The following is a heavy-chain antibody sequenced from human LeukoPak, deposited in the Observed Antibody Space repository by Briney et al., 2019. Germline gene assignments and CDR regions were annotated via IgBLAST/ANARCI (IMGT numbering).Heavy chain of an antibody. CDR2: IYYSGST. Sequence: SETLSLTCTLSGGSFSSYYWSWIRQPPGKGLEWIGYIYYSGSTNYNPSLKSRVTISVDTSKNQFSLRLSSVTAADTAVYYCARKGWPSHYYYYYMDVWGKGTTVTISS. CDR3: ARKGWPSHYYYYYMDV. V-gene: IGHV4-59*01. D-gene: IGHD2-15*01. J-gene: IGHJ6*03. CDR1: GGSFSSYY.